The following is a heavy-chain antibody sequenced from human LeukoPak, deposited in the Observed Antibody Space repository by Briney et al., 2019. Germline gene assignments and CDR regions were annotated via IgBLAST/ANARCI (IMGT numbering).Heavy chain of an antibody. Sequence: SVKVSCKASGGTFISYAISWVRQAPGQGLEWMGGIVPIFGTANYAQKFQGRVTITADESTSTAYMELSSLRSEDTAVYYCARVPDTGYYTYFDYWGQGTLVTVSS. D-gene: IGHD3/OR15-3a*01. V-gene: IGHV1-69*13. J-gene: IGHJ4*02. CDR2: IVPIFGTA. CDR1: GGTFISYA. CDR3: ARVPDTGYYTYFDY.